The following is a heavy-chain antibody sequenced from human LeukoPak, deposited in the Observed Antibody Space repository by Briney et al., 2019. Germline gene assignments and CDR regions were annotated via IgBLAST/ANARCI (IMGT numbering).Heavy chain of an antibody. D-gene: IGHD2-8*01. Sequence: SQTLSLTCAVSGDSISSGDYSWSWIRQPSGKGLEWIGYIFHSGSSYYNPSLKSRVTISVDKSKNQFSLRLTSVTAADTAVYYCARNQIVLMVYASGGAFDTWGQGTMVTVSS. J-gene: IGHJ3*02. CDR3: ARNQIVLMVYASGGAFDT. CDR1: GDSISSGDYS. CDR2: IFHSGSS. V-gene: IGHV4-30-2*01.